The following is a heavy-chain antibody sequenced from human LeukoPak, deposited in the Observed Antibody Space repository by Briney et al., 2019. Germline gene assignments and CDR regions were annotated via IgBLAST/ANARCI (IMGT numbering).Heavy chain of an antibody. CDR2: ISGSGGST. D-gene: IGHD2-2*01. CDR1: GFTFSSYA. J-gene: IGHJ6*03. CDR3: AKGADCSSTSCYGDYYMDV. Sequence: GGSLRLSFAASGFTFSSYAMSWVRQAPGKGLEWVSAISGSGGSTYYADSVKGRFTISRDNSKNTLYLQMNSLRAEDTAVYYCAKGADCSSTSCYGDYYMDVWGKGTTVTVSS. V-gene: IGHV3-23*01.